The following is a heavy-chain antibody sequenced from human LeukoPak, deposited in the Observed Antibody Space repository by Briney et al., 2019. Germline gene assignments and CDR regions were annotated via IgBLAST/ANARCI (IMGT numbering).Heavy chain of an antibody. Sequence: SETLSLTCTVSGGSISSYYWSWIRQPPGKGLEWIWYIYYSGSTNYNPSLKSRVTISVDTSKNQFSLKLSSVTAADTAVYYCAREVVVGYYYYGMDVWGQGTTVTVSS. CDR2: IYYSGST. CDR3: AREVVVGYYYYGMDV. CDR1: GGSISSYY. D-gene: IGHD6-6*01. V-gene: IGHV4-59*01. J-gene: IGHJ6*01.